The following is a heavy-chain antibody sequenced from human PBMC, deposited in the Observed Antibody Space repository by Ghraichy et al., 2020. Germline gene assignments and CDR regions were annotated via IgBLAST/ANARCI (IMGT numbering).Heavy chain of an antibody. D-gene: IGHD3-22*01. CDR1: GGSVSSGSHY. CDR2: IYYSGST. V-gene: IGHV4-61*01. J-gene: IGHJ3*02. CDR3: ARYTTYYYDSSGLDAFDS. Sequence: SETLSLTCTVSGGSVSSGSHYWSWIRQPPGKGLEWIGYIYYSGSTNYNPSLKSRVTISVDTSKNQFSLKLSSVTAADTAVYYCARYTTYYYDSSGLDAFDSWGQGTMVTVSS.